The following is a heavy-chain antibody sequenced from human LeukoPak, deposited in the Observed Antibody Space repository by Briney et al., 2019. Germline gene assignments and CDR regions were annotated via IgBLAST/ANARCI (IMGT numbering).Heavy chain of an antibody. D-gene: IGHD5-24*01. J-gene: IGHJ4*02. Sequence: GGSLRLSCAASGFTFRAYSMNWVRQAPGKGLEWISYIGFSSGNTKYADSVKGRFTISGDKAKNSLYLQMNSLRVEDTAVYYCARDYKYAFDNWGQGTLVTVSS. CDR2: IGFSSGNT. CDR3: ARDYKYAFDN. CDR1: GFTFRAYS. V-gene: IGHV3-48*01.